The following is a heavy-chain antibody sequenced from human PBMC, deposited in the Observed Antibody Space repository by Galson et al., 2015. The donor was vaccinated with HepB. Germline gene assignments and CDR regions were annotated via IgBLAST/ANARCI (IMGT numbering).Heavy chain of an antibody. J-gene: IGHJ3*02. V-gene: IGHV3-30-3*01. CDR1: GFTFSSYA. Sequence: SLRLSCAASGFTFSSYAMHWVRQAPGKGLEWVAVISYDGSNKYYADSVKGRFTISRDNSKNTLYLQMNSLRAEDTAVYYCARAGGWLQLGVWDAFDIWGQGTMVTVSS. CDR3: ARAGGWLQLGVWDAFDI. CDR2: ISYDGSNK. D-gene: IGHD5-24*01.